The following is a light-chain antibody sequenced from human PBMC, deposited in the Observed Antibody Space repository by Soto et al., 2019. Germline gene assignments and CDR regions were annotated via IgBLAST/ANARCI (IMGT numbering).Light chain of an antibody. CDR1: QSISNY. Sequence: DIQMTQSPSTLSASVGDRVTITCRASQSISNYLAWYQQKPGKAPKVLIYDASSFESGVPLRFSGSGSGTEFTLTISSLQPDDFATYYCQEYDSYSSTFGQGTKVEI. CDR3: QEYDSYSST. CDR2: DAS. J-gene: IGKJ2*01. V-gene: IGKV1-5*01.